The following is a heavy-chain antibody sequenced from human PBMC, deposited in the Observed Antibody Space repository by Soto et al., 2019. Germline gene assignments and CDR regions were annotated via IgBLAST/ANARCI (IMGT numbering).Heavy chain of an antibody. D-gene: IGHD6-19*01. CDR3: ARAREDSSGWFDH. CDR1: GYIFSGNY. CDR2: INAKNGAT. V-gene: IGHV1-2*02. J-gene: IGHJ5*02. Sequence: QVQLVQSGAEVRKPGASVKVSCKASGYIFSGNYLHWVRRAPGQGLEWMAWINAKNGATNYAQKFRGRATVTRDTSISTTYLELSGLTSDDTAVYYCARAREDSSGWFDHWGQGPQVTVSP.